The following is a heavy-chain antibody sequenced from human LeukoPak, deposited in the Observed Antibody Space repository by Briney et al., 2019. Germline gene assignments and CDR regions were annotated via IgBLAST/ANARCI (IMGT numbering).Heavy chain of an antibody. J-gene: IGHJ4*02. D-gene: IGHD5-18*01. CDR3: ARRGYSYGIDY. Sequence: GASVKVSCKASGGTFSSYAISWVRQAPGQGLEWMGWISAYNGNTNYAQKLQGRVTMTTDTSTSTAYMELRSLRSDDTAVYYCARRGYSYGIDYWGQGTLVTVSS. V-gene: IGHV1-18*01. CDR2: ISAYNGNT. CDR1: GGTFSSYA.